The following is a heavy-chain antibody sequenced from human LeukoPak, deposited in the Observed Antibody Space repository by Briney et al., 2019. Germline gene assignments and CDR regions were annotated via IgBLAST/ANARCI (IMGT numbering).Heavy chain of an antibody. D-gene: IGHD3-10*01. V-gene: IGHV4-59*01. CDR2: IYYSGST. CDR3: ARSSGSGSYYNFDY. J-gene: IGHJ4*02. CDR1: GGSISSYY. Sequence: SETLSLTCTVSGGSISSYYWSWIRQPPGKGLEWIGYIYYSGSTNYNPSLKSRVTISADTSKNQFSLKLSSVTAADTAVYYCARSSGSGSYYNFDYWGQGTLVTVSS.